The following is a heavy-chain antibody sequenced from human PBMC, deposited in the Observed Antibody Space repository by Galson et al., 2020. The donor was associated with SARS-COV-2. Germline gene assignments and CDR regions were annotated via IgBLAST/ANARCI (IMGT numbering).Heavy chain of an antibody. J-gene: IGHJ4*02. V-gene: IGHV3-48*02. Sequence: WGSLRLSCSASGFTVSSHSMIWFRQSPWKGPEWVAYISCINIIYYADSVKGRFTISMDNAKNSLYLQMNSLRDVDTAVYYCARRPNLPYCGGGDCSHCVYWGQGTLVTVSS. D-gene: IGHD2-21*01. CDR3: ARRPNLPYCGGGDCSHCVY. CDR2: ISCINII. CDR1: GFTVSSHS.